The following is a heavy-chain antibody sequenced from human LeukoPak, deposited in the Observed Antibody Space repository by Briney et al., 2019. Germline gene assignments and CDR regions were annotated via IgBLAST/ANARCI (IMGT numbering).Heavy chain of an antibody. CDR2: IIPIFGTA. J-gene: IGHJ4*02. V-gene: IGHV1-69*13. D-gene: IGHD6-13*01. Sequence: ASVKVSCKASGGTFSSYAISWVRQAPGQGLEWMGGIIPIFGTANYAQKFQGRVTITADESTSTAYMELSSLRSEDTAVYYCSTVEAAAGNPFDYWGQGTLVTVSS. CDR3: STVEAAAGNPFDY. CDR1: GGTFSSYA.